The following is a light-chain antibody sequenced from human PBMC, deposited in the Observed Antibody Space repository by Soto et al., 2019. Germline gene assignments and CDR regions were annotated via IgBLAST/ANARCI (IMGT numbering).Light chain of an antibody. CDR1: PGADTSGSY. CDR2: STT. V-gene: IGLV7-43*01. J-gene: IGLJ3*02. CDR3: LLYYGGALWV. Sequence: QAVVTQEPSLTVSPGGTVTLTCASSPGADTSGSYANWFQQKPGQAPRPLIYSTTNRHSRTPARFSGSLLGGKAALTLSGVQPEDEAHYYCLLYYGGALWVFGGGTQLTVL.